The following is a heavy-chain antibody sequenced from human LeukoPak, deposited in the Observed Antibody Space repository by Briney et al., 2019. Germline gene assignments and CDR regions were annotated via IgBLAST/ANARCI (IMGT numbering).Heavy chain of an antibody. D-gene: IGHD6-19*01. CDR1: GFIFNNYA. V-gene: IGHV3-23*01. J-gene: IGHJ2*01. CDR2: ISDSGGST. Sequence: PGGSLRLSCAAPGFIFNNYAMSWVRQAPGKGLEWVSAISDSGGSTNYADSVQGRFTISRDNSKNTLYLQVNSLRAEDTAVYFCAKEPTSRGSGRGYFDLWGRGTLVTVPS. CDR3: AKEPTSRGSGRGYFDL.